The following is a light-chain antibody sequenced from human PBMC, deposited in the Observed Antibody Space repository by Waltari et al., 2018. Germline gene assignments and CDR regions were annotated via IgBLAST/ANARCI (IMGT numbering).Light chain of an antibody. CDR1: QGIRNH. V-gene: IGKV1-6*02. J-gene: IGKJ3*01. CDR3: LQDSNYPFT. Sequence: IQMTQSPSPPSASVGDRVTITCRASQGIRNHLGWYQQKPGKPPKLLISAASTLQTGVPSRFSGSGFGTDFTLTISSLQPADFATYYCLQDSNYPFTFGPGTKVDIK. CDR2: AAS.